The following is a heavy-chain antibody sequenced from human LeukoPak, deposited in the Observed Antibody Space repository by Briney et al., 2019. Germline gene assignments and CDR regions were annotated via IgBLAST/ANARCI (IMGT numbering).Heavy chain of an antibody. V-gene: IGHV3-48*01. CDR3: ARDGGEDIVVVVAGYNWFDP. CDR1: GFTFSSYA. J-gene: IGHJ5*02. Sequence: GGSLRLSCAASGFTFSSYAMHWVRQAPGKGLEWVSYISSSGSTIYYADSVKGRFTISRDNAKNSLYLQMNSLRAEDTAVYYCARDGGEDIVVVVAGYNWFDPWGQGTLVTVSS. CDR2: ISSSGSTI. D-gene: IGHD2-15*01.